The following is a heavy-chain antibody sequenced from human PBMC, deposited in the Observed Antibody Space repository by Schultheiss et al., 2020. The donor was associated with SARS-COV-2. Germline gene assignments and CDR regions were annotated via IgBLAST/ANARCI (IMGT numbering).Heavy chain of an antibody. CDR1: GFTFSSYA. J-gene: IGHJ4*02. CDR2: ISSNGGST. Sequence: GSLRLSCAASGFTFSSYAMHWVRQAPGKGLEYVSAISSNGGSTYYANSVKGRFTISRDNSKNTLYLQMNSLRAEDTAVYYCAREGYYYDSSGYARFDYWGQGTLVTVSS. D-gene: IGHD3-22*01. V-gene: IGHV3-64*01. CDR3: AREGYYYDSSGYARFDY.